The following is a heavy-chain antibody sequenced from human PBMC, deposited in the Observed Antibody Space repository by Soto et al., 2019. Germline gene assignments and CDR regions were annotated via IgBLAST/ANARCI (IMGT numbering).Heavy chain of an antibody. CDR3: ASRAGQLPCYFDY. V-gene: IGHV1-18*03. D-gene: IGHD6-6*01. CDR1: GYTFSNYG. J-gene: IGHJ4*02. Sequence: ASVKVSCKASGYTFSNYGFRWLRQAPGQGLEWMGWISASKGNTNYAQKFQGRVTLTRDTSTSTAYMELRSLKSDDMAVYYCASRAGQLPCYFDYWGQGTQVTVYS. CDR2: ISASKGNT.